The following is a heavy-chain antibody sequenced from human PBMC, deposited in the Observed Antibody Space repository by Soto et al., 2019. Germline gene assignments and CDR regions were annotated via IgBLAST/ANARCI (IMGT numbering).Heavy chain of an antibody. Sequence: SETLSLTCSVSGGSIRDYFWTWIRQSPGRGLEWIGYISSSGTVKYNSSLKSRVTISLDRSRNQFSLKLSSVTAADTAVYFCARXRKLEIPGNYYYYGMDVWGQGTTVTVSS. CDR1: GGSIRDYF. CDR3: ARXRKLEIPGNYYYYGMDV. J-gene: IGHJ6*02. V-gene: IGHV4-59*01. CDR2: ISSSGTV. D-gene: IGHD1-1*01.